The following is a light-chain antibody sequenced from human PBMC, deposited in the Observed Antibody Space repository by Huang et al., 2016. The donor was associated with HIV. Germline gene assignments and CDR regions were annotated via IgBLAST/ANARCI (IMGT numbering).Light chain of an antibody. CDR3: QQRSNWPPT. V-gene: IGKV3-11*01. J-gene: IGKJ4*01. Sequence: ETVLTQSPATLSLSPGERATLSCRASQNIGNYLAWYQQKPGQTPRLLIYDTSNRATGVPARFSGSGSGTDVTLDISSLESEDFAVYDCQQRSNWPPTFGGGTKV. CDR1: QNIGNY. CDR2: DTS.